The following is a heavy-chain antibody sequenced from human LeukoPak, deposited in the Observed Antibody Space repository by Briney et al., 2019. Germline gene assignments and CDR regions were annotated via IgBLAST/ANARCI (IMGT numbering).Heavy chain of an antibody. V-gene: IGHV1-69*05. J-gene: IGHJ3*02. Sequence: GASVKVSCKASGGTFSSYAISWVRQAPGQGLEWMGRIIPIFGTANYAQKFQGRVTITTDESTSTVYMELSSLRSEDTAVYYCARDLGGLDAFDIWGQGTMVTVSS. CDR1: GGTFSSYA. D-gene: IGHD3-16*01. CDR2: IIPIFGTA. CDR3: ARDLGGLDAFDI.